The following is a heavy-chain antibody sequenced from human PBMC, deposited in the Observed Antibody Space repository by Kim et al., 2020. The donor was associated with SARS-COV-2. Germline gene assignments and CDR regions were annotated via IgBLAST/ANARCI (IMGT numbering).Heavy chain of an antibody. V-gene: IGHV3-11*05. CDR2: ISSSSSYT. J-gene: IGHJ4*02. D-gene: IGHD3-22*01. CDR1: GFTFSDYD. CDR3: ARVREAGSGYYFDY. Sequence: GGSLRLSCAASGFTFSDYDMSWIRQAPGKGLEWVSYISSSSSYTNYADSVKGRFTISRDNAKNSLYLQMNSLRAEDTAVYYCARVREAGSGYYFDYWGQGALVTASS.